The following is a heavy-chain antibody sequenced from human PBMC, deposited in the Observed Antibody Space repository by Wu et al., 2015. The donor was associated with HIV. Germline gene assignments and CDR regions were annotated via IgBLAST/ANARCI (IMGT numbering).Heavy chain of an antibody. CDR2: ITPIFGTA. CDR3: AVYSSSSMYYYYYYMDV. CDR1: GGTFSSYA. J-gene: IGHJ6*03. Sequence: QVQLVQSGAEVKKPGSSVKVSCKASGGTFSSYAISWVRQAPGQGLEWMGGITPIFGTANYAQKFQGRVTITADESTSTAYMELSSLRSEDTAVYYCAVYSSSSMYYYYYYMDVWGKGTTVTVSS. D-gene: IGHD6-6*01. V-gene: IGHV1-69*12.